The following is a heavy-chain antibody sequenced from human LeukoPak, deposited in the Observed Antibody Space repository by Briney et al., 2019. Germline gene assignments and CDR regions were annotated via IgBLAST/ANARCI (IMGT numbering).Heavy chain of an antibody. CDR2: IWYDGSTK. V-gene: IGHV3-30*02. J-gene: IGHJ4*02. CDR1: GFTFSSYG. D-gene: IGHD6-19*01. CDR3: AKSEVAVAGKYY. Sequence: GGSLRLSCAASGFTFSSYGMHWVRQAPGKGLEWVAVIWYDGSTKYYADSMKGRFTISRDNSKNTLYLQMNSLRAEDTAVYYCAKSEVAVAGKYYWGQGTLVTVSS.